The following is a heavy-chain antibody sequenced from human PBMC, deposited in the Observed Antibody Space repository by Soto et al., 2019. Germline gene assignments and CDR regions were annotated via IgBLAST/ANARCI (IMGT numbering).Heavy chain of an antibody. CDR2: IYHSGTT. CDR1: GGSISSGGYY. Sequence: SETLSLTCTVSGGSISSGGYYWSWIRQHPGKGLEWIGYIYHSGTTYYNPSLKSRVTISVDTSKNQFSLKLSSVTAADTAVYYCARDKITGLFDYWGQGTLVTVSS. J-gene: IGHJ4*02. CDR3: ARDKITGLFDY. V-gene: IGHV4-31*03. D-gene: IGHD2-8*02.